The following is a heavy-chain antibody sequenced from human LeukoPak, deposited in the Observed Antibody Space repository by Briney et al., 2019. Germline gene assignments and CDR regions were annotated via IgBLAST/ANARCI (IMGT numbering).Heavy chain of an antibody. CDR2: MSSDGNAM. Sequence: GRSLRLFCAASGFTFTAYLIHWVLQAPGKGLEWVAVMSSDGNAMFYADSVKGRFTISRDNSKNTLYLQMNSLRAEDTAVYYCVRESEYYFDHSASFDYWGQGTLVTVSS. J-gene: IGHJ4*02. CDR1: GFTFTAYL. V-gene: IGHV3-30-3*01. D-gene: IGHD3-22*01. CDR3: VRESEYYFDHSASFDY.